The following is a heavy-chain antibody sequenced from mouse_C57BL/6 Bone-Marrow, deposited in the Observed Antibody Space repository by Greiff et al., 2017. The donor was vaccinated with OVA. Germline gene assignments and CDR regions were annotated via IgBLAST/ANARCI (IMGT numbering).Heavy chain of an antibody. CDR2: IYPRSGNT. CDR3: AREGLRRYFDY. D-gene: IGHD2-4*01. Sequence: QVQLQQSGAELARPGASVKLSCKASGYTFTSYGISWVKQRTGQGLEWIGEIYPRSGNTYYNEKFKGKATLTADKSSSTAYMELRSLTSEDSAVYFCAREGLRRYFDYWGKGTTLTVSS. J-gene: IGHJ2*01. CDR1: GYTFTSYG. V-gene: IGHV1-81*01.